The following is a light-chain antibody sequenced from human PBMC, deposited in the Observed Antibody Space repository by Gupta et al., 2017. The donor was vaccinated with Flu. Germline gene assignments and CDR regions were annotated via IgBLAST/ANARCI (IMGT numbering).Light chain of an antibody. J-gene: IGKJ1*01. CDR3: QHYHNWPPWT. Sequence: VMTQYPATLSLSPGERPTLSCRASQSVTNKLAWYQHKPGQGPSLLIYDASTSVAGIPARFSGSGSGTEVTITISSLQPEDVAVYYWQHYHNWPPWTFGQGTKVEIK. V-gene: IGKV3D-15*01. CDR1: QSVTNK. CDR2: DAS.